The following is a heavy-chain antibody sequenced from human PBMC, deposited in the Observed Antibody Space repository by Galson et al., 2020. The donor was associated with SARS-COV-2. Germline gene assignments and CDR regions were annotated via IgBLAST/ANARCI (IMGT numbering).Heavy chain of an antibody. CDR2: IYYSGST. V-gene: IGHV4-31*03. CDR3: ARDRWTSVVIDAFDI. CDR1: GGSISSGGYY. J-gene: IGHJ3*02. Sequence: ETSETLSLTCTVSGGSISSGGYYWSWIRQHPGKGLEWIGYIYYSGSTYYNPSLKSRFTISVDTSKNQFSLKLSSVTAADTAVYYCARDRWTSVVIDAFDIWGQGTMVTVSS. D-gene: IGHD2-2*01.